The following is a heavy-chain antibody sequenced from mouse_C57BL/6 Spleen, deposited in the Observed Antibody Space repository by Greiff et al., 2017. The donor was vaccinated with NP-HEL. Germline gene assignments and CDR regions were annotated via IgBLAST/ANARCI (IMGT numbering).Heavy chain of an antibody. CDR1: GYSFTDYN. CDR2: INPNYGTT. V-gene: IGHV1-39*01. J-gene: IGHJ3*01. CDR3: ARGGFYDGYLAWFAY. D-gene: IGHD2-3*01. Sequence: EVQRVESGPELVKPGASVKISCKASGYSFTDYNMNWVKQSNGKSLEWIGVINPNYGTTSYNQKFKGKATLTVDQSSSTAYMQLNSLTSEDSAVYYCARGGFYDGYLAWFAYWGQGTLVTVSA.